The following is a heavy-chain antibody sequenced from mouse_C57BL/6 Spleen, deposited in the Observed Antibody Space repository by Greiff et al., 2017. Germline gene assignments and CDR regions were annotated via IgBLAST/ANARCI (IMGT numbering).Heavy chain of an antibody. CDR1: GFTFSSYT. CDR2: ISGGGGNT. J-gene: IGHJ1*03. D-gene: IGHD2-3*01. V-gene: IGHV5-9*01. CDR3: ASPYDGSPYWYFDV. Sequence: EVKLVESGGGLVKPGGSLKLSCAASGFTFSSYTMSWVRQTPEKRLEWVATISGGGGNTYYPDSVKGRFTISRDNAKNTLYLQMSSLRSEDTALYYCASPYDGSPYWYFDVWGTGTTVTVSS.